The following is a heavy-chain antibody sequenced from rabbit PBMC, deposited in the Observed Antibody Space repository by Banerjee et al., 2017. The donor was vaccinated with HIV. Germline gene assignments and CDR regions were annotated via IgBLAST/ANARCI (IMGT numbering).Heavy chain of an antibody. CDR3: ARYVGNSYYSL. J-gene: IGHJ3*01. CDR2: IYAGSSSA. D-gene: IGHD8-1*01. V-gene: IGHV1S45*01. Sequence: QEQLEESGGGLVQPEGSLTLTCTASGFSFSSDYYMCWVRQAPGKGLEWIGCIYAGSSSAYYASWAKGRFTISKTSSTTVTLQMTSLTAADTATYFCARYVGNSYYSLWGQGTLVTVS. CDR1: GFSFSSDYY.